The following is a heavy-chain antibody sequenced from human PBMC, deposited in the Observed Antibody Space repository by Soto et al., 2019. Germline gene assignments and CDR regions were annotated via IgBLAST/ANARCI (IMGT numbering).Heavy chain of an antibody. CDR1: GFTFSTHE. J-gene: IGHJ4*02. CDR3: ASKIFGTTYFNY. CDR2: IRGGGSPI. Sequence: GGSLRLSCAASGFTFSTHEMNWVRQAPGKGLEWLSYIRGGGSPIYYADSVRGRFTISRDNAKNSLYLQMNSLRAEDTTIYYCASKIFGTTYFNYWGQGALVTVSS. V-gene: IGHV3-48*03. D-gene: IGHD1-7*01.